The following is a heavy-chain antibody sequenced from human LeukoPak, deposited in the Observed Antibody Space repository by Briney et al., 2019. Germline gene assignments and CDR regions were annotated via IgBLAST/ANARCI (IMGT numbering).Heavy chain of an antibody. CDR1: GFTFGSYA. Sequence: GGSLRLSCAASGFTFGSYAMSWVRQAPGKGLEWVSAISGSGGSTYYADSVKGRFTISRDNSKNTLYLQMNSLRAEDTAVYYCAKAGGIAVYYFDYWGQGTLVTVSS. V-gene: IGHV3-23*01. D-gene: IGHD6-19*01. J-gene: IGHJ4*02. CDR2: ISGSGGST. CDR3: AKAGGIAVYYFDY.